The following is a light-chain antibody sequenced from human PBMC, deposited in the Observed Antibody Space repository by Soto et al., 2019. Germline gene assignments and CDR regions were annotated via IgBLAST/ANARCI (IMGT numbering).Light chain of an antibody. CDR3: QQRKHWPPIT. Sequence: TVLTQSPGTLSLSPGERATLSCRASQSVRSRYLAWYQQKPGQAPRLLISGASSRATGIPDRFSGSGSGTVFTLTIGSLEPEDSAVYYCQQRKHWPPITFGQGTRLENK. CDR2: GAS. J-gene: IGKJ5*01. V-gene: IGKV3D-20*02. CDR1: QSVRSRY.